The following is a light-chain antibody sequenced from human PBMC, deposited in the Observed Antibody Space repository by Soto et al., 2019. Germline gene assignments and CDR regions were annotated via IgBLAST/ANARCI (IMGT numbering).Light chain of an antibody. CDR1: QGINRW. V-gene: IGKV1D-12*01. Sequence: DIHMTQSPSSVSASVGDRVSITCRASQGINRWLAWYQQKLGKAPKLLIFDASSLQSGVPSRFSGSGSGTDFTLTISSLQPEDFATYYCQQANSFPLTFGGGTKVDIK. CDR3: QQANSFPLT. J-gene: IGKJ4*01. CDR2: DAS.